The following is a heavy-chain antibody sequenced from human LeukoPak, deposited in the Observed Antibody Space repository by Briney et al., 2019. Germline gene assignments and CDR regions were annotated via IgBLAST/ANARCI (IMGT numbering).Heavy chain of an antibody. Sequence: GGSLRLSCAASGFTFSSYSMNWVRQAPGKGLEWVSSISSSSSYIYYADSVKGRFTISRDNAKNSLYLQMNSLRAEDTAVYYCARDDYSSPPLGYWGQGTLVTVSS. CDR1: GFTFSSYS. CDR2: ISSSSSYI. CDR3: ARDDYSSPPLGY. J-gene: IGHJ4*02. D-gene: IGHD4-11*01. V-gene: IGHV3-21*01.